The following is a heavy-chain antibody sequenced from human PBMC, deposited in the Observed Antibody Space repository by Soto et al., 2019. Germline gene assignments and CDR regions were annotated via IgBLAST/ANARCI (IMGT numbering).Heavy chain of an antibody. CDR1: GFTVSSYA. V-gene: IGHV3-30-3*01. J-gene: IGHJ4*02. D-gene: IGHD3-22*01. CDR2: ISYDGSNK. CDR3: ARDSYDSSGLPDY. Sequence: QVQLVESGGGVVKPGRSLRLSCAASGFTVSSYAMHWVRQAPGKGLEWVAVISYDGSNKYYADSVKGRFTISRDNSKNTLYLQMNSLRAEDTAVYYCARDSYDSSGLPDYWGQGTLVTVSS.